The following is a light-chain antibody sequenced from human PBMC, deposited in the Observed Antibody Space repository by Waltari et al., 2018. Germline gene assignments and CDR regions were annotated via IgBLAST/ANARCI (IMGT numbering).Light chain of an antibody. CDR3: CSYSTGGSWM. CDR2: YVS. CDR1: SNNVGDYNL. Sequence: QSALTQPVSVSGSPGQSVTIPCTGTSNNVGDYNLVSWFQPHPDQAPKLLIFYVSKRPSGVSNRFSGSKSGNTASLTISGLQTEDEADYYCCSYSTGGSWMFGGGTKLTAL. V-gene: IGLV2-23*02. J-gene: IGLJ3*02.